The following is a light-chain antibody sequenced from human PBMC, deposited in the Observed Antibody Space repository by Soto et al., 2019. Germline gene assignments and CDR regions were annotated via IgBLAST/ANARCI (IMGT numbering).Light chain of an antibody. Sequence: QPVVTQPASVSGSPGQSITISCIGTSSDVGSYNLVSWYQQHPGKAPKVLIYEVSERPSGVSNRFSGSKSGNTASLTISGLHAEDEAEYYCCSYAGSRTHVLFGGGTKLTVL. CDR3: CSYAGSRTHVL. J-gene: IGLJ2*01. CDR2: EVS. V-gene: IGLV2-23*02. CDR1: SSDVGSYNL.